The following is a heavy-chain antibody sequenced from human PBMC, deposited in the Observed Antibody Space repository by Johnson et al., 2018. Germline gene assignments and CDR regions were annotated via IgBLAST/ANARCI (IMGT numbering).Heavy chain of an antibody. CDR2: ISYDGSNK. D-gene: IGHD2-15*01. V-gene: IGHV3-30*04. J-gene: IGHJ6*02. Sequence: QVQLVQSGGGVVQPGRSLRLSCAASGFTFSSYAMHWVRQAPGKGLEWVAVISYDGSNKYYADSVKGRFTISRDNSNNTLYLQMNSLSPEDSAVYYCAKCIGDCRGGSCYSHYYGMDVWGQGTTVTVSS. CDR1: GFTFSSYA. CDR3: AKCIGDCRGGSCYSHYYGMDV.